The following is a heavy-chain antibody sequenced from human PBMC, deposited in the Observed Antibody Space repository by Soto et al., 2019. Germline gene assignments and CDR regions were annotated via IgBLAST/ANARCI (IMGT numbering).Heavy chain of an antibody. V-gene: IGHV3-48*04. Sequence: GGSLRLSCAASGFTFSSYSMNWVRQAPGKGLEWVSYISSSSSTIYYADSVKGRFTISRDNAKNSLYLQMNSLRAEDTAVYYCARESGDEQLVQNGMDVWGQGTTVTVSS. CDR2: ISSSSSTI. D-gene: IGHD6-6*01. J-gene: IGHJ6*02. CDR1: GFTFSSYS. CDR3: ARESGDEQLVQNGMDV.